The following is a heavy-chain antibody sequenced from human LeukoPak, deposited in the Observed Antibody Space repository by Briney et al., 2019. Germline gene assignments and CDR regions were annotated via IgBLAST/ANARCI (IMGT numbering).Heavy chain of an antibody. J-gene: IGHJ4*02. CDR2: ISAISGTI. D-gene: IGHD2-2*01. CDR1: GFTFSSFS. CDR3: ARDVSYAFDY. V-gene: IGHV3-48*01. Sequence: PGGSLRLSCAASGFTFSSFSMNWVRQAPGKGLEWVSYISAISGTISYADSVKGRFTISIDNAKSSLFLQMNSLRAEDTAVYYCARDVSYAFDYWGQGTLVTVSP.